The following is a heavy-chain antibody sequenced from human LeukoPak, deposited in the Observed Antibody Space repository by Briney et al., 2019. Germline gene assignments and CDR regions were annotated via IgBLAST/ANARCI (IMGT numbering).Heavy chain of an antibody. D-gene: IGHD6-13*01. V-gene: IGHV4-59*01. J-gene: IGHJ5*02. CDR3: ARDGTGYSSRGWFDP. Sequence: TSETLSLTCTVSGGSISSYYWSWIRQPPGKGLEWIGYIYYSGSTNYNPSLKSRVTISVDTSKNQFSLKLSSVTAADTAVYYCARDGTGYSSRGWFDPWGQGTLVTVSS. CDR2: IYYSGST. CDR1: GGSISSYY.